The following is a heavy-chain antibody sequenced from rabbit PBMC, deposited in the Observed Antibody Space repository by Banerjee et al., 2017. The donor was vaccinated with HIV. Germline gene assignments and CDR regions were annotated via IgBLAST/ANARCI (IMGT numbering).Heavy chain of an antibody. Sequence: QEQLEESGGDLVKPGASLTLTCTASGFSFSSSYWICWVRQAPGKGLEWIACIYAGSSGSTYYASWVNGRFTISSSTSLNTVTLQVTSLTAADTATYFCARGGSYYIFNLWGQGTLVTVS. V-gene: IGHV1S45*01. CDR1: GFSFSSSYW. J-gene: IGHJ4*01. D-gene: IGHD8-1*01. CDR3: ARGGSYYIFNL. CDR2: IYAGSSGST.